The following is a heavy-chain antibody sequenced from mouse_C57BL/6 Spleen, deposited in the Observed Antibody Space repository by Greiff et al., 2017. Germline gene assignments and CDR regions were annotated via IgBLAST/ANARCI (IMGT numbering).Heavy chain of an antibody. V-gene: IGHV1-64*01. CDR2: IHPNSGST. D-gene: IGHD2-1*01. CDR3: DGNYVGAMDY. Sequence: QVQLQQPGAELVKPGASVKLSCKASGYTFTSYWMHWVKQRPGQGLEWIGMIHPNSGSTNYNEKFKSKATLTVDKSSSTAYMQLSSLTSEDSAVYYCDGNYVGAMDYWGQGTSVTVSS. J-gene: IGHJ4*01. CDR1: GYTFTSYW.